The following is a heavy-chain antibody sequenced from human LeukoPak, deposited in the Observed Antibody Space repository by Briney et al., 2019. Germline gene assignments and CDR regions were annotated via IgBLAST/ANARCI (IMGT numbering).Heavy chain of an antibody. CDR1: GGSISSGGYY. V-gene: IGHV4-31*03. CDR3: ARGHRDFDY. J-gene: IGHJ4*02. Sequence: SETLSLTCTVSGGSISSGGYYWSWIRQHPGKGLEWIGYIYYSGSTYYNPSLKSRVTISVETSKNQFSLKLSSVTPADTAVYLCARGHRDFDYWGQGTLVTVSS. CDR2: IYYSGST.